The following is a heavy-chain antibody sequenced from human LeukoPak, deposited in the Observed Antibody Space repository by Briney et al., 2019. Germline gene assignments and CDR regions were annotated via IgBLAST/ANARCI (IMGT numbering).Heavy chain of an antibody. V-gene: IGHV3-30-3*01. CDR3: ARDGGSYYFDY. J-gene: IGHJ4*02. CDR1: GFTFSSYA. Sequence: GGSLRLSCAASGFTFSSYAMHWVRQAPGKGLEWVAVISYDGSNKYYADSVKGRFTISRDNSKNTLYLQMNSLRAEDAAVYYCARDGGSYYFDYWGQGTLVTVSS. D-gene: IGHD1-26*01. CDR2: ISYDGSNK.